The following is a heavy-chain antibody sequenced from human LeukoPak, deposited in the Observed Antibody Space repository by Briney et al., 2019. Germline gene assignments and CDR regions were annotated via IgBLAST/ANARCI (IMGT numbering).Heavy chain of an antibody. D-gene: IGHD5-12*01. CDR1: GGSINSTNYY. Sequence: SSETLSLTCTVSGGSINSTNYYWGWIRQPPGKGLEWIGSIYYSGSTYYNPSLRSRVTISVDTSKNQFSLKLSSETAADTAVYYCARRLTVATAGRFDPWGQGTLVTVSS. V-gene: IGHV4-39*01. CDR3: ARRLTVATAGRFDP. J-gene: IGHJ5*02. CDR2: IYYSGST.